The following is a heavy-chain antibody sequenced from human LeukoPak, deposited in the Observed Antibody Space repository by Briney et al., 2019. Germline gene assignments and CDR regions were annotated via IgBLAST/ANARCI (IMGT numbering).Heavy chain of an antibody. CDR1: GGTFSSYD. J-gene: IGHJ3*02. Sequence: ASVKVSCKASGGTFSSYDISWVRQAPGQGLEWLGGIIPNSGGTNYAQKFQGRVTMTRDTSISTAYMELSRLRSDDTAVYYCARVRRYSSGWYMRDDAFDIWGQGTMVTVSS. D-gene: IGHD6-19*01. V-gene: IGHV1-2*02. CDR3: ARVRRYSSGWYMRDDAFDI. CDR2: IIPNSGGT.